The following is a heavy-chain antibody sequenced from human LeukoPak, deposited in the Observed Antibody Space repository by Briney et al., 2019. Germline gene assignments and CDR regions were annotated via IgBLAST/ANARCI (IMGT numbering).Heavy chain of an antibody. Sequence: GGSLRPSCAAPGFTVSSNYMSWVRQAPGKGLVWVSRIASDGSSTTYADSVKGRFSISRDNAKNTLYLQMNSLRVEDTAVYYCARGRPHGNDYWGQGPLVTVSS. V-gene: IGHV3-74*01. CDR3: ARGRPHGNDY. J-gene: IGHJ4*02. CDR2: IASDGSST. CDR1: GFTVSSNY. D-gene: IGHD4-23*01.